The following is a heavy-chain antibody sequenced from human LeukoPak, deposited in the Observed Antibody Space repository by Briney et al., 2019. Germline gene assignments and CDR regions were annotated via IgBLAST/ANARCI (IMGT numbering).Heavy chain of an antibody. CDR3: RYYYDSSGPRPWDY. J-gene: IGHJ4*02. V-gene: IGHV3-11*01. CDR1: GFTFSEYY. CDR2: ISSSGSTI. Sequence: PGGSLRLSCAASGFTFSEYYMSWIRQAPGKGLEWVSYISSSGSTIYYADSVKGRFTISRDNAKNSLYLQMNSLRAEDTAVYYCRYYYDSSGPRPWDYWGQGTLVTVSS. D-gene: IGHD3-22*01.